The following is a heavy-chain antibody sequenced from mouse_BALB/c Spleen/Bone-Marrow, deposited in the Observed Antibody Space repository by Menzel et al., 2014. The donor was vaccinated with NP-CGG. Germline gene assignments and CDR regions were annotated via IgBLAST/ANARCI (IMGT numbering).Heavy chain of an antibody. CDR2: ISSWDSYT. CDR1: GFTFRSFG. J-gene: IGHJ4*01. V-gene: IGHV5-6*03. D-gene: IGHD3-3*01. Sequence: VRVVEAGGGLVKPGGFLKLSCAASGFTFRSFGMWWGRRTAGKGAEWVGTISSWDSYTFYPDSVKGRFTISRDNAKNPLYLLMSSLKSEDTAMYYCARHRADYYAMDYWGQGTSVTVSS. CDR3: ARHRADYYAMDY.